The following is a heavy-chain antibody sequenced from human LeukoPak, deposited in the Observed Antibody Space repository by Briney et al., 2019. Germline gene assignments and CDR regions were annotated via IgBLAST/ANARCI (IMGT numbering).Heavy chain of an antibody. V-gene: IGHV6-1*01. D-gene: IGHD6-13*01. CDR2: TYYRSKWYN. Sequence: SQTLSLTCAISGDSVSSNSAAWNWIRQPPSRGLEWLGRTYYRSKWYNDYAVSVKSRVTINPDTSKNQFSLQLNSVTPEDTAVYYCAREAGSSWYSHFYYWGQGTLVTVSS. CDR3: AREAGSSWYSHFYY. J-gene: IGHJ4*02. CDR1: GDSVSSNSAA.